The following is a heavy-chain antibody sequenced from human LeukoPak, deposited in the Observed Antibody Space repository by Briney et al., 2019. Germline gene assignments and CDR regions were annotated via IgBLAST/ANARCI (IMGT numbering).Heavy chain of an antibody. CDR1: GFTFSDYY. CDR2: ISSSGSTI. J-gene: IGHJ5*02. CDR3: ARDWDSSGWYLGWFDP. D-gene: IGHD6-19*01. Sequence: PGGSLRLSCAVSGFTFSDYYMSWIRQAPGKGLEWVSYISSSGSTIYYADSVKGRFTISRDNAKNSLYLQMNSLRAEDTAVYYCARDWDSSGWYLGWFDPWGQGTLVTVSS. V-gene: IGHV3-11*04.